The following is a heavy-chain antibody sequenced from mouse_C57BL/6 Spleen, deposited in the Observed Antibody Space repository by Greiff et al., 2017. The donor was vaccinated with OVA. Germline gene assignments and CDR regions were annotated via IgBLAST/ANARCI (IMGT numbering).Heavy chain of an antibody. CDR2: IHPNSGST. D-gene: IGHD4-1*01. J-gene: IGHJ4*01. Sequence: QVQLQQSGAELVKPGASVKLSCKASGYTFTSYWMHWAKQRPGQGLEWIGMIHPNSGSTNYNEKFKSKATLTVDKSSSTAYMQLSSLTSEDSAVYYCARGNWDGGNAMDYWGQGTSVTVSS. V-gene: IGHV1-64*01. CDR1: GYTFTSYW. CDR3: ARGNWDGGNAMDY.